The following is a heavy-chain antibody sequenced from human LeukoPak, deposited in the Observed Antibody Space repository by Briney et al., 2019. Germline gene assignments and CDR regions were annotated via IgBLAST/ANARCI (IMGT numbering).Heavy chain of an antibody. CDR2: ISWNSGSI. V-gene: IGHV3-9*01. Sequence: GGSLRLSCAASGFTFDDYAMHWVRQAPGKGLEWVSGISWNSGSIGYADSVKGRFTISRDNAKNSLYLQMNSLRAEDTALYYCAKDLYGSGSYWDAFDIWGQGTMVTVSS. CDR3: AKDLYGSGSYWDAFDI. D-gene: IGHD3-10*01. J-gene: IGHJ3*02. CDR1: GFTFDDYA.